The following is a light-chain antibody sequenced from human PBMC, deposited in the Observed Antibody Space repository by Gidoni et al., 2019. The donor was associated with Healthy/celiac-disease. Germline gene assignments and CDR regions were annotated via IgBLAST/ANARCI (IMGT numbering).Light chain of an antibody. J-gene: IGKJ3*01. CDR2: WAS. Sequence: IVQTPSPDSLAVSLGERATINCKSSQSVLYSSNNKNFLAWYQQQPGQPPKLLIYWASTRESGVPARFSGSGSGTDFTLTISSLQAEDVAVYYCQQYYSTPFTFGPGTKVDIK. V-gene: IGKV4-1*01. CDR3: QQYYSTPFT. CDR1: QSVLYSSNNKNF.